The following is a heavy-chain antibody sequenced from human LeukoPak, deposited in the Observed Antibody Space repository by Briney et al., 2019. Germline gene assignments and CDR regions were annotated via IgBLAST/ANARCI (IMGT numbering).Heavy chain of an antibody. CDR3: ARAGYCTGGVCYPDAFDI. Sequence: PSETLSLTCAVYGGSFSGYYWSWIRQPPGKGLECIGEINHSGSTNYNPSLKSRVTISVDTSKNQFSLKLSSVTAADTAVYYCARAGYCTGGVCYPDAFDIWGQGTMVTVSS. D-gene: IGHD2-8*02. J-gene: IGHJ3*02. V-gene: IGHV4-34*01. CDR2: INHSGST. CDR1: GGSFSGYY.